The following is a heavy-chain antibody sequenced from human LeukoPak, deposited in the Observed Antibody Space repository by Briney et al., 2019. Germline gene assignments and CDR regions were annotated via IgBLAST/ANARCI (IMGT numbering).Heavy chain of an antibody. J-gene: IGHJ4*02. Sequence: GGYLRLYCAVSGFTFSGFWMSWSRQAPGKGLEWVSGISGSGGSIRYADSVKGRFIISRDNSKNTLYLQMNSLRAEDTAVYYCAKGGDGYNYYFDYWGQETLVTVSS. CDR1: GFTFSGFW. CDR3: AKGGDGYNYYFDY. V-gene: IGHV3-23*01. CDR2: ISGSGGSI. D-gene: IGHD5-24*01.